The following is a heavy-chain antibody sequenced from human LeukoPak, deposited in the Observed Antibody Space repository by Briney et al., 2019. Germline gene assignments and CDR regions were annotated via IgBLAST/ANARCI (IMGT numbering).Heavy chain of an antibody. V-gene: IGHV4-59*01. CDR2: IYYSGST. Sequence: SETLSLTCTVSGGSISSYYWSWIRQPPGKGLEWIGYIYYSGSTNYNPSLKSRVTISVDTSKNQFSLKLSSVTAADTAVYYCARAGGTYSSSWSLTWYFDLWGRGTLVTVSS. CDR3: ARAGGTYSSSWSLTWYFDL. D-gene: IGHD6-13*01. J-gene: IGHJ2*01. CDR1: GGSISSYY.